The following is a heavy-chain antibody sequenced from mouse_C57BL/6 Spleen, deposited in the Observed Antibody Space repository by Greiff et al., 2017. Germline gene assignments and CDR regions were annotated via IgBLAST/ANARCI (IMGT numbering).Heavy chain of an antibody. CDR1: GYTFTSYW. Sequence: QVQLQQPGAELVRPGSSVKLSCKASGYTFTSYWMHWVKQRPIQGLEWIGNIDPSDSETHYNQKFKDKATLTVHKSSSTAYMQRSSLTSEDSAVYYCARLGDYGDYYAMDYWGQGTSVTVSS. CDR3: ARLGDYGDYYAMDY. D-gene: IGHD2-4*01. CDR2: IDPSDSET. V-gene: IGHV1-52*01. J-gene: IGHJ4*01.